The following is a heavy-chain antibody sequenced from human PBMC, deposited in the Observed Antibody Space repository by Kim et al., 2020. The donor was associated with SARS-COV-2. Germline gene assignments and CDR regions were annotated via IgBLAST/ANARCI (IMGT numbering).Heavy chain of an antibody. Sequence: VKGRFTISRDNSKNTLYLQMNSLRAEDTAVYYCAKVAIFGVVRPHYFDYWGQGTLVTVSS. CDR3: AKVAIFGVVRPHYFDY. J-gene: IGHJ4*02. V-gene: IGHV3-23*01. D-gene: IGHD3-3*01.